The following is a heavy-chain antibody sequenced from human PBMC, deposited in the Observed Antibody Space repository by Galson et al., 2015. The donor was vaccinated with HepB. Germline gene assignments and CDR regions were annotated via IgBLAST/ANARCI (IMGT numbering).Heavy chain of an antibody. Sequence: SLRLSCAASGFTFSSYAMSWVRQAPGKGLEWVSAISGSGGSTYYADSVKGRFTISRDNSKNTLYLQMNSLRAEDTAVYYCAKGQLMVRGVIKNAFDIWGQGTMVTVSS. CDR3: AKGQLMVRGVIKNAFDI. V-gene: IGHV3-23*01. D-gene: IGHD3-10*01. CDR2: ISGSGGST. J-gene: IGHJ3*02. CDR1: GFTFSSYA.